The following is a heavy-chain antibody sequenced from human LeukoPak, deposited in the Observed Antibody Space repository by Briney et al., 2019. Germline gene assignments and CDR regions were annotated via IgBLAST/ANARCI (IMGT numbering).Heavy chain of an antibody. J-gene: IGHJ2*01. V-gene: IGHV4-39*07. CDR2: IYYSGST. D-gene: IGHD4-17*01. Sequence: PSETLSLTCTVSVDSISRSTYYWGWIRQPPGKGLEWIGSIYYSGSTYYNPSLKSRVTISVDTSKNQFSLKLSSVTAADTAVYYCARTPTVYWYFDLWGRGTLVTVSS. CDR1: VDSISRSTYY. CDR3: ARTPTVYWYFDL.